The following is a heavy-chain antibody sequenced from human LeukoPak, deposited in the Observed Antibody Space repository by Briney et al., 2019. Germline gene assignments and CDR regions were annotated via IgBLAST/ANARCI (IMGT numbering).Heavy chain of an antibody. CDR3: AKFRYHSNDNNYLDFNY. Sequence: GRSLRLSCAASGFSFSNYGMHWVRQAPGKGLEWVAVIWYDGSNKYYADSVKGRFTISRDNSKNTLDLQMNSLKVEDTAVYYCAKFRYHSNDNNYLDFNYWGQGTLVTVSS. D-gene: IGHD3-22*01. CDR1: GFSFSNYG. CDR2: IWYDGSNK. V-gene: IGHV3-33*06. J-gene: IGHJ4*02.